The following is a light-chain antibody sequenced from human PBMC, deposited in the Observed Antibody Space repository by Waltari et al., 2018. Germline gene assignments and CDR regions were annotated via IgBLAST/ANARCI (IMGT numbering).Light chain of an antibody. CDR3: ASWDDSLSGWV. CDR2: TNT. V-gene: IGLV1-47*01. J-gene: IGLJ3*02. Sequence: QSALTQPPSTSATPGQRVTISCSGSRSNIGSHYVYWYQQLPGTAPKLFTCTNTQRPPGVPDGFSASKSGTSASLAISGLQLEDEADYYCASWDDSLSGWVFGGGTKVTVL. CDR1: RSNIGSHY.